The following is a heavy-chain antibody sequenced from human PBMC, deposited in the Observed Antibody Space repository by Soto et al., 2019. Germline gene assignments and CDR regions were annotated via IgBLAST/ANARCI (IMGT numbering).Heavy chain of an antibody. CDR3: VRDFLSPDGDVFDI. Sequence: GGSLRLSCAASGFAFSNYDMNWVRQAPGKGLDWVSYIRSTCTSIYYAESVKGRFTISRDNAQNSLFLQMNSLRAEDTAVYYCVRDFLSPDGDVFDIWGQGTMVTVSS. J-gene: IGHJ3*02. CDR2: IRSTCTSI. V-gene: IGHV3-48*01. CDR1: GFAFSNYD.